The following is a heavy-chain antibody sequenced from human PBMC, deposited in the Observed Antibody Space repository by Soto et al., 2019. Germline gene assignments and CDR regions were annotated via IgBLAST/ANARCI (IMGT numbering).Heavy chain of an antibody. Sequence: QVQLEQSGAEVKRPGSSVKVSCKTSGGNFNTYPISWVRQAPGHRLEWMGKIIPIFGTPDYAQKFQGRVTINADEATTTVYMELSSLTSDDSAVYYCARDSRLWGSTGWKRENLFDIWGQGTMVTVSS. V-gene: IGHV1-69*18. J-gene: IGHJ3*02. CDR2: IIPIFGTP. CDR1: GGNFNTYP. D-gene: IGHD3-16*01. CDR3: ARDSRLWGSTGWKRENLFDI.